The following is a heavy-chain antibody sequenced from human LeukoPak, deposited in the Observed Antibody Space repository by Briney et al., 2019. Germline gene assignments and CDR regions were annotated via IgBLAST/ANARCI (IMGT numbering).Heavy chain of an antibody. Sequence: SVKVSCKASGGAFSNYAISWVRQAPGQGLECMGRIIPILGIANYAQKFQGRVTITADKSTSTAYMELSSLRSEDTAVYYCARGLRGYSYGYRGYYFDYWGQGTLVTVSS. D-gene: IGHD5-18*01. J-gene: IGHJ4*02. V-gene: IGHV1-69*04. CDR3: ARGLRGYSYGYRGYYFDY. CDR2: IIPILGIA. CDR1: GGAFSNYA.